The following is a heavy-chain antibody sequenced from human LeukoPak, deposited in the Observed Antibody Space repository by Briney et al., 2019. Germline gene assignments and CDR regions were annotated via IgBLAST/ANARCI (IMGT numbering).Heavy chain of an antibody. CDR2: MNQDGSER. J-gene: IGHJ4*02. CDR1: GFTFSSYW. V-gene: IGHV3-7*05. D-gene: IGHD3-22*01. CDR3: ARDGYYYDSSGYDYYFDY. Sequence: GGSLRLSCGASGFTFSSYWMSWVRQAPGKGLEWVANMNQDGSERYYVDSVKGRFTISRDNAKNSLYLQMNSLRAEDTAVYYCARDGYYYDSSGYDYYFDYWGQGTLVTVSS.